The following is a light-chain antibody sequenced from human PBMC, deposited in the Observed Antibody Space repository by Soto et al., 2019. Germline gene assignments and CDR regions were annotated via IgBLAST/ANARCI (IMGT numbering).Light chain of an antibody. CDR3: SSYAGNNNFVV. J-gene: IGLJ2*01. V-gene: IGLV2-8*01. CDR1: SSDVGAYKY. CDR2: EVT. Sequence: QSALTQPPSASGSPGQSVTISCTGTSSDVGAYKYVSWYQQHPGKAPKLMIYEVTKRPSGVPGRFSGSKSGNTASLTVSVTQAEDEADYYCSSYAGNNNFVVFGGGTKLTVL.